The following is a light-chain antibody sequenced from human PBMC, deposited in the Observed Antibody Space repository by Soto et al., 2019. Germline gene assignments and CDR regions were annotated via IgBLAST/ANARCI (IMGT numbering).Light chain of an antibody. CDR3: AAWDDSLSGNWV. J-gene: IGLJ3*02. V-gene: IGLV1-47*01. CDR1: SSNIGSNY. Sequence: QSVLTQPPSASGTPGQRVTISCSGSSSNIGSNYVYWYQQLPGTAPKLLIYRNKQRPSGVPDRFSGSKSGTSASLAISGLRSEDEADYYCAAWDDSLSGNWVFGGGTKVTVL. CDR2: RNK.